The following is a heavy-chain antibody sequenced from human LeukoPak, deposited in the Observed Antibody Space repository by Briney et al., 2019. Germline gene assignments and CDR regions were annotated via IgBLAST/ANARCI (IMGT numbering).Heavy chain of an antibody. V-gene: IGHV1-69*05. CDR1: GGTFSSYA. J-gene: IGHJ1*01. CDR3: ARSDAPGAAPLQH. Sequence: GSSVKVSCKASGGTFSSYAISWVRQAPGQGLEWMGRIIPIFGTANYAQKFQGRVTITTDESTTTAYMELSSLRSEDTAVYYCARSDAPGAAPLQHWGQGTLVTVSS. D-gene: IGHD6-6*01. CDR2: IIPIFGTA.